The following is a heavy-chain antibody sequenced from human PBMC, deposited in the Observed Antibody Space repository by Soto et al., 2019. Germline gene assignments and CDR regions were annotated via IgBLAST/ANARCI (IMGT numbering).Heavy chain of an antibody. J-gene: IGHJ4*02. CDR3: ARERVRRGFVD. Sequence: QVQLVQSGAEVKKPGASVKVSCKASGYTFTSYDINWVRQAAGQGLEWMGWMNPNSGNTGYAQKFQGRVTMTRNTAISTANMGLSSLRSEATAVYYCARERVRRGFVDWGQGPLVTVSS. CDR1: GYTFTSYD. D-gene: IGHD3-10*01. CDR2: MNPNSGNT. V-gene: IGHV1-8*01.